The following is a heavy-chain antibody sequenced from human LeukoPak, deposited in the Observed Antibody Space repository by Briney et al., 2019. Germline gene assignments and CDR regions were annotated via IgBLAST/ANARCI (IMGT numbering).Heavy chain of an antibody. CDR2: MTTSGNTI. V-gene: IGHV3-48*02. J-gene: IGHJ4*02. Sequence: GGSLRLSCVVSGITFSGYSMIWVRQAPGKGLEWLSFMTTSGNTIFYAESVKDRFTISRDNAKKSLYLQMNSLRDEDTAVYYCGRGSVGFGELNYWGQGTLVTVSS. CDR3: GRGSVGFGELNY. D-gene: IGHD3-10*01. CDR1: GITFSGYS.